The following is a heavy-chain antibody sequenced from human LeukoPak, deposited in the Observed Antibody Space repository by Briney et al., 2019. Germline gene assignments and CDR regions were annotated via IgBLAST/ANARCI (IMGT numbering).Heavy chain of an antibody. D-gene: IGHD2-21*02. Sequence: SVQVSCKASGGTFSSHAINWVRQAPGQGLEWMGRIIPMVAIPKYAQKFQDRVTITADKSTSTVYMELVSLRSDDTAVYYCAAPNVAVTANHYYCGMDVWGQGTTVTVSS. CDR2: IIPMVAIP. J-gene: IGHJ6*02. V-gene: IGHV1-69*04. CDR1: GGTFSSHA. CDR3: AAPNVAVTANHYYCGMDV.